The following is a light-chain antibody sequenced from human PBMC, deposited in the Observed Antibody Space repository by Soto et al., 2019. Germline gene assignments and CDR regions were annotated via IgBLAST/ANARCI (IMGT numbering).Light chain of an antibody. CDR3: HQDFDLPLT. CDR1: QSLSNTY. Sequence: EIVMTQSPVTLSLSPGDRATLSCRASQSLSNTYISWYQQKPGQAPRLLIYGASTRATGIPARFSGSGSGTDFTLTISILQPEDFALYYCHQDFDLPLTFGGGTKVEIK. J-gene: IGKJ4*01. V-gene: IGKV3D-7*01. CDR2: GAS.